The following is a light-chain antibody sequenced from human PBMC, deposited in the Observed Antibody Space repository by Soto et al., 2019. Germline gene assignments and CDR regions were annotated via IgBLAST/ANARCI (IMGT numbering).Light chain of an antibody. CDR1: SSDVGTYDL. Sequence: QSALTQPASVSGSPGQSITISCTGTSSDVGTYDLVSWYQHHPGAAPKLIIYEATRRPAGISNRFSGSKSGNTASLTISRLQAEDEADYYCCSFAGSNSWVFGGGTNLTVL. CDR2: EAT. J-gene: IGLJ3*02. V-gene: IGLV2-23*01. CDR3: CSFAGSNSWV.